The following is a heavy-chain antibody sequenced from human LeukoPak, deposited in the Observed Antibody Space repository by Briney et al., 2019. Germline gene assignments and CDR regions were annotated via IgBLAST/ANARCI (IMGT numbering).Heavy chain of an antibody. CDR1: GGSFGNYY. Sequence: SETLSLTCTVSGGSFGNYYWSWIRQPPGKGLEWIGYIYDSGTTNYNPSLKSRVTISVDTSKNQFSLKLSSVTAADTAVYYCARDFSAAFDIWAKGQWSPSLQ. D-gene: IGHD2/OR15-2a*01. J-gene: IGHJ3*02. V-gene: IGHV4-59*01. CDR3: ARDFSAAFDI. CDR2: IYDSGTT.